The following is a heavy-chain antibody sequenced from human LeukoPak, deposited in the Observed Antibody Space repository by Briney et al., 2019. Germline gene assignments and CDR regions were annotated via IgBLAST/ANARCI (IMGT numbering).Heavy chain of an antibody. D-gene: IGHD3-9*01. CDR3: TTDWIVRYFDYFDY. Sequence: GGSLSLSFAASGFTFSNAWMSWVRQAPGKGLEWVGRIKSKTDGGTTDYAAPVKGRFTISRDDSKNTLYLQMNSLKTEDTAVYYCTTDWIVRYFDYFDYWGQGTLVTVSS. CDR2: IKSKTDGGTT. CDR1: GFTFSNAW. V-gene: IGHV3-15*01. J-gene: IGHJ4*02.